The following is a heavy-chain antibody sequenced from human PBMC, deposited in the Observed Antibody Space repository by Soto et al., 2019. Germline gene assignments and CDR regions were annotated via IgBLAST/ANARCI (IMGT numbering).Heavy chain of an antibody. J-gene: IGHJ5*02. CDR3: ALYYYGSGPGWFDP. CDR1: GFSLSNARMG. Sequence: QVPLKASGHVLVKPTETLTLTCTVSGFSLSNARMGVSWIRQPPGKALEWLAHIFSNDEKSYSTSLKRRLTISKDTSKSQVVLTMTNMDPVDTATYYCALYYYGSGPGWFDPWGQGTLVTVSS. V-gene: IGHV2-26*01. D-gene: IGHD3-10*01. CDR2: IFSNDEK.